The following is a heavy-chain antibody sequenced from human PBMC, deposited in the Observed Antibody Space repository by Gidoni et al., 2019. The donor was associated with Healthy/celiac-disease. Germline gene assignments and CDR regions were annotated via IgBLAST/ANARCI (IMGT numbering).Heavy chain of an antibody. CDR2: MNPNSGNT. CDR3: ARGRLFDWFNY. J-gene: IGHJ5*01. CDR1: GYTFTSYD. V-gene: IGHV1-8*01. Sequence: QVQLVQSGAEVKKPGAAVKISWKDSGYTFTSYDINWVRQATGQGLEWMGWMNPNSGNTGYAQKFQGRVTMTRNTSISTAYMELTSLSSEDTAVYYCARGRLFDWFNYWGQGTLVTVSS.